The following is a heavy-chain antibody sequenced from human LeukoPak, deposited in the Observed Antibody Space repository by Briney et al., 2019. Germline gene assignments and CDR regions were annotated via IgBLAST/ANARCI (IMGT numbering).Heavy chain of an antibody. V-gene: IGHV3-48*03. CDR1: GFTFNTYE. J-gene: IGHJ4*02. D-gene: IGHD2-15*01. Sequence: PGGSLRLSCAASGFTFNTYEMSWVRQTPGKGLDWVAYISSSGRTTYYADSVKGRFTISRDDAKNSLYLQMSSPKVEDTAIYYCAREGGSFFFEYWGQGTLVTVSS. CDR2: ISSSGRTT. CDR3: AREGGSFFFEY.